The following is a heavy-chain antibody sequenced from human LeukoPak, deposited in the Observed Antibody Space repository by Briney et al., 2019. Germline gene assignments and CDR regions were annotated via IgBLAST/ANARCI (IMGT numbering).Heavy chain of an antibody. Sequence: GGSLRLSCAASGFTVSSNYMSWVRQAPGKGLEWVSVIYSGGSTYYADSVKGRFTISRDNSKNTLYLQMNSLRAEDTAVYYCARNHYDILTGIVFDYWGQGTLVTVSS. D-gene: IGHD3-9*01. V-gene: IGHV3-66*01. J-gene: IGHJ4*02. CDR3: ARNHYDILTGIVFDY. CDR2: IYSGGST. CDR1: GFTVSSNY.